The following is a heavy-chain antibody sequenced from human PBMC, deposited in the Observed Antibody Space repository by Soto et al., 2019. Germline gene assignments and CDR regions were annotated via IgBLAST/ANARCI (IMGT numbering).Heavy chain of an antibody. Sequence: EVQLLESGGGLVQPGGSLRLSCAASGFTFSSYTMSWVRQAPGKGLEWVSGISATGGSTYYADSVKGRFTFSRDNSKNTLYLQMNSLRAEDTALYYCAKGVIRDCGGFFTVHTWGQGT. V-gene: IGHV3-23*01. CDR3: AKGVIRDCGGFFTVHT. D-gene: IGHD2-21*01. CDR2: ISATGGST. J-gene: IGHJ5*02. CDR1: GFTFSSYT.